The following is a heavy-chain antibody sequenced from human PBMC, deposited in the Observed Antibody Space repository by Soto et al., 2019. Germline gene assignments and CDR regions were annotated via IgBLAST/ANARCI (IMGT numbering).Heavy chain of an antibody. CDR3: ARVSGWYYFDY. CDR1: GYTFTSYA. J-gene: IGHJ4*02. Sequence: QVQLVQSGAEVKKPGASVKVSCKASGYTFTSYAMHWVRQAPGQRLEWMGWINAGNGNTKYSQKFQGRVTISRDTSASTAYMELSSLRSEDTAVYYCARVSGWYYFDYWGQGTLVTVSS. CDR2: INAGNGNT. V-gene: IGHV1-3*01. D-gene: IGHD6-19*01.